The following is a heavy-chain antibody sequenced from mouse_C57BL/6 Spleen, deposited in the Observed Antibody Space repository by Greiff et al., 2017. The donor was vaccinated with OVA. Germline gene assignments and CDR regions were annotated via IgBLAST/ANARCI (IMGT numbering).Heavy chain of an antibody. D-gene: IGHD1-1*01. J-gene: IGHJ1*03. Sequence: EVQRVESGGGLVKPGGPLKLSCAASGFTFSSYAMSWVRPTPEKRLEWVATISDGGSYTYYPDNVKGRFTISRDNAKNNLYLQMSHLKSEDTAMYYCARDSSLRWYFDVWGTGTTVTVSS. V-gene: IGHV5-4*01. CDR1: GFTFSSYA. CDR2: ISDGGSYT. CDR3: ARDSSLRWYFDV.